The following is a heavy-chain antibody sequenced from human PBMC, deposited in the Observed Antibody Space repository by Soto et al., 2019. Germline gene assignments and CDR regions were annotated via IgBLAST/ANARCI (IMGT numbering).Heavy chain of an antibody. CDR3: ARTYCSGGRPPCPRRGGFEFDY. J-gene: IGHJ4*02. V-gene: IGHV6-1*01. CDR1: GDSVSSNSAA. Sequence: SQTLSLTCAISGDSVSSNSAAWNWIRQSPSRGLEWLGRTYYRSKWYNDYAVSVKSRITINPDTSKNQFSLQLNSVTPEDTAVYYCARTYCSGGRPPCPRRGGFEFDYWGQGTLVTVSS. CDR2: TYYRSKWYN. D-gene: IGHD2-15*01.